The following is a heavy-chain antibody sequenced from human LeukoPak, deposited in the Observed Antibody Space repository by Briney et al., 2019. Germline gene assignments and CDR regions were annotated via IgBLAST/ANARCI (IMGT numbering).Heavy chain of an antibody. Sequence: GGSLRLSCAASGFNFRSFAMHWVRQAPGKGPEGVAVITHDGSIEYYADSVKGRFSISRDNSKNTLSLEMNSLRAEDTAVYYCAKAVGSSGYFSRDAFDIWGQGTMVTVSS. D-gene: IGHD3-22*01. CDR3: AKAVGSSGYFSRDAFDI. CDR1: GFNFRSFA. V-gene: IGHV3-30*18. J-gene: IGHJ3*02. CDR2: ITHDGSIE.